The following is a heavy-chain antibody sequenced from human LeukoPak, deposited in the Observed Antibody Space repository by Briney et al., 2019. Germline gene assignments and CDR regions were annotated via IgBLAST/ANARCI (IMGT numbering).Heavy chain of an antibody. D-gene: IGHD5-18*01. J-gene: IGHJ4*02. CDR3: ARDWASYGYLTVDY. Sequence: ASVKVSCKASGYTFTGYYMYWVRQAPGQGLEWMGRINPNSGGTNYAQKFQGRVTMTRDTSISTAYMELSRLRSDDTAVYYCARDWASYGYLTVDYWGQGTLVTVSS. CDR1: GYTFTGYY. CDR2: INPNSGGT. V-gene: IGHV1-2*06.